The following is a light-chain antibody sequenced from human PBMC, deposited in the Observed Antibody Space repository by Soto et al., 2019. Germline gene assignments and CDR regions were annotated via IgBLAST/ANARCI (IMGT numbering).Light chain of an antibody. J-gene: IGKJ5*01. V-gene: IGKV3-20*01. Sequence: EIVLTHAPGTLSLSPGEIATLSCRASQSVSSSYLAWYQQKPVQAPRLLIYGASSSATGIPDRFSGGGSGTDFTLTISRLEPEDFAVYYCQQYGSSPITFGQGTRLEIK. CDR2: GAS. CDR3: QQYGSSPIT. CDR1: QSVSSSY.